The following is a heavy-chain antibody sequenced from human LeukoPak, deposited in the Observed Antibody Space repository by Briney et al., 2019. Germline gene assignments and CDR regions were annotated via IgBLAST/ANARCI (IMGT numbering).Heavy chain of an antibody. Sequence: PSETLSLTCTVSGGPISSSSYYWGWIRQPPGKGLEWIGSIYYSGSTYYNSSLKSRVTISVDTSKNQFSVKLSSVTAADTAVYYCARLRDYYYSYMDVWGKGTTVTISS. V-gene: IGHV4-39*01. CDR3: ARLRDYYYSYMDV. D-gene: IGHD3-16*01. CDR1: GGPISSSSYY. CDR2: IYYSGST. J-gene: IGHJ6*03.